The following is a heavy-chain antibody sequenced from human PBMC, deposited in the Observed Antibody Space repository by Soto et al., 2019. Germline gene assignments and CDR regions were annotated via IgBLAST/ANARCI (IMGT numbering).Heavy chain of an antibody. D-gene: IGHD3-10*01. CDR3: ARRGSYYNEYYYYYMDV. J-gene: IGHJ6*03. CDR2: MNPNSGNT. V-gene: IGHV1-8*01. Sequence: ASVKVSCKVSGYTFTNYDINWVRQATGQGLEWMGWMNPNSGNTGYGQKFQGRVTMTRNTSISTAYMELSSLRSEDTAVYYCARRGSYYNEYYYYYMDVWGKGTTVTVSS. CDR1: GYTFTNYD.